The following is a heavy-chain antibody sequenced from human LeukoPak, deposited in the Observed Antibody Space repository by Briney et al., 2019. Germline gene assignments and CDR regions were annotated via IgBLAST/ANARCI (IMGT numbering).Heavy chain of an antibody. CDR3: AKDRSIGTYYTFDH. D-gene: IGHD1-26*01. V-gene: IGHV3-30*14. CDR1: GFAFSSFA. J-gene: IGHJ4*02. CDR2: ISYDGITE. Sequence: GGSLRLSCAASGFAFSSFAMHWVRQAPGKGLEWVSIISYDGITEDYSDSVKGRFTISRDNSKNTLYLQMSSLTAADTAVYYCAKDRSIGTYYTFDHWGQGTLVTVSA.